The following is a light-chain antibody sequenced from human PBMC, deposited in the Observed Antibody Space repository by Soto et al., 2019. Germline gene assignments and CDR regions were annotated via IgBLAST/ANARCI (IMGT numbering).Light chain of an antibody. CDR1: TSDVGSYNL. CDR3: SSYATSITSV. V-gene: IGLV2-23*02. J-gene: IGLJ2*01. Sequence: QSALTQPASVSGSPGQSITISCTGTTSDVGSYNLVSWYQQHPGKAPKVLIYEVTKRPSGVSDRFSGSKSRITASLTISGLQAEDEVDYYCSSYATSITSVFGGGTKLTVL. CDR2: EVT.